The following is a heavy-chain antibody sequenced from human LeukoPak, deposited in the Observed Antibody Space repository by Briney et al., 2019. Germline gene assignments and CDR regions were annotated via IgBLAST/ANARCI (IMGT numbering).Heavy chain of an antibody. CDR1: GGSFSGYY. J-gene: IGHJ6*02. CDR3: ARGIQKSDYTQNGMDV. V-gene: IGHV4-34*01. CDR2: INHSGST. Sequence: PSETLSLTCAVYGGSFSGYYWSWIRQPPGKGLEWIGEINHSGSTNYNPSLKSRVTISVDTSKNQFSLKLSSVTAADTAVYYCARGIQKSDYTQNGMDVWGQGTTVTVPS. D-gene: IGHD4-11*01.